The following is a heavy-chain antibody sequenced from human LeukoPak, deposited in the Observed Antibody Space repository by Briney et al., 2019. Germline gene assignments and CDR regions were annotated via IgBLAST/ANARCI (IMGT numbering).Heavy chain of an antibody. CDR3: ARGPYCSSTSCFPLLDY. Sequence: PGGSLRLSCGASGFTFSSYAMYWVRQAPGKGLEYVSAISSNGGSTYYANSVKGRFTISRDNSKNTLYLEMGSLRTEDMGVYYCARGPYCSSTSCFPLLDYWGQRTLVTVSS. J-gene: IGHJ4*02. CDR2: ISSNGGST. CDR1: GFTFSSYA. D-gene: IGHD2-2*01. V-gene: IGHV3-64*01.